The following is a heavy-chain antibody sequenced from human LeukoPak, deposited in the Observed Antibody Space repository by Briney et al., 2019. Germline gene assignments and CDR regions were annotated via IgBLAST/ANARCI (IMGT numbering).Heavy chain of an antibody. V-gene: IGHV3-23*01. CDR1: GFTVSSNY. D-gene: IGHD3-22*01. CDR3: AKDRGDSSGYHYPPYFDY. Sequence: GGSLRLSCAASGFTVSSNYMSWVRQAPGKGLEWVSAISGSGGSTYYADSVKGRFTISRDNSKNTLYLQMNSLRAEDTAVYYCAKDRGDSSGYHYPPYFDYWGQGTLVTVSS. J-gene: IGHJ4*02. CDR2: ISGSGGST.